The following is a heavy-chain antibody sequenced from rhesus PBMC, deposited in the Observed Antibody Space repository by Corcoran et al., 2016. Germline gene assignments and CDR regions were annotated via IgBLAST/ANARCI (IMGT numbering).Heavy chain of an antibody. CDR2: IDGDIVGT. D-gene: IGHD6-13*01. CDR3: ARESIATGWYFDY. V-gene: IGHV4-81*01. CDR1: GGSISGSH. J-gene: IGHJ4*01. Sequence: QVQLQESGPGLVKPSETLSLTCAVSGGSISGSHWSGIPQPPGKGLEWIGNIDGDIVGTNYNPSLKSRVTISKDTSKNQFSLKLNSVTAADTAVYYCARESIATGWYFDYWGQGVLVTVSS.